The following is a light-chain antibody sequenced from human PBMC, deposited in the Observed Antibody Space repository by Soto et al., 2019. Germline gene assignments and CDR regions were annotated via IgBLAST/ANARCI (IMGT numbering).Light chain of an antibody. Sequence: DIQMTQSPSTLSGSVGDRVTIACRASQSIVGSLSWYQQKPGKAPYLLISDVSSLERGVPSRFSGSGSGTEFTLTISSMQPDDFATFYCQQYNGYSRTFGQGTKVDIK. CDR1: QSIVGS. CDR2: DVS. CDR3: QQYNGYSRT. V-gene: IGKV1-5*01. J-gene: IGKJ1*01.